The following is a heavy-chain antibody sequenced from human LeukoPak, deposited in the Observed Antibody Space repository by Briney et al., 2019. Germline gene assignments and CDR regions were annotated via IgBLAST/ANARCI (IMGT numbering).Heavy chain of an antibody. CDR3: ARDDELGYCSGGSCYPSFDY. J-gene: IGHJ4*02. CDR2: IYYSGST. CDR1: GGSISSYY. Sequence: SETLSLTCTVSGGSISSYYWSWIRQPPGKGLEWIGYIYYSGSTNYNPSLKSRVTISVDTSKNQFSLKLTSVTAADTAVYYCARDDELGYCSGGSCYPSFDYWGQGTLVTVSS. D-gene: IGHD2-15*01. V-gene: IGHV4-59*12.